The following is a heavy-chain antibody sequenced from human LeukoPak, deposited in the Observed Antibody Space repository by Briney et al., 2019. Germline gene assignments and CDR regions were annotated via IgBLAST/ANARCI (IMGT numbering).Heavy chain of an antibody. CDR3: ARDPALGGDCYFDY. V-gene: IGHV4-61*02. D-gene: IGHD2-21*02. CDR1: GGSINSGSYY. CDR2: IYTSGST. J-gene: IGHJ4*02. Sequence: SETLSLTCTVSGGSINSGSYYWSWIRQPAGKGLEWIGRIYTSGSTNYNPSLKSRVTISVDTSKNQFSLKLSSVTAADTAVYYCARDPALGGDCYFDYWGQGTLVTVSS.